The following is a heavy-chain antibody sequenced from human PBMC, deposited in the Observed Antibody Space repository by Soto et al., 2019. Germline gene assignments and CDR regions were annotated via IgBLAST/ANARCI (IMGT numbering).Heavy chain of an antibody. CDR3: AKDQSDLHWYFDL. V-gene: IGHV3-23*01. Sequence: EVQLLESGGGLVQPGGSLRLSCAASGFTFSSYAMSWVRQAPGKGLEWVSAISGSGGSTYYADSVKGRFTISRDNSKNPLYLQMNSLRAEDTAVYYCAKDQSDLHWYFDLWGRGALVTVSS. CDR1: GFTFSSYA. J-gene: IGHJ2*01. CDR2: ISGSGGST.